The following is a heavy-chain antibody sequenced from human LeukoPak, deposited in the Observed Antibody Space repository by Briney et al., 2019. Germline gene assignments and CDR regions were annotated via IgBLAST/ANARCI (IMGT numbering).Heavy chain of an antibody. CDR2: ISAYNGNT. J-gene: IGHJ3*02. CDR1: GYTFTSYG. Sequence: ASVTVSCKASGYTFTSYGIGWVRQAPGQGLEWMGWISAYNGNTNYAQKLQGRVTMTTGTSTSTAYMELRSLRSDDTAVYYCARVSMVRGAQDAFDIWGQGTMVTVSS. CDR3: ARVSMVRGAQDAFDI. D-gene: IGHD3-10*01. V-gene: IGHV1-18*01.